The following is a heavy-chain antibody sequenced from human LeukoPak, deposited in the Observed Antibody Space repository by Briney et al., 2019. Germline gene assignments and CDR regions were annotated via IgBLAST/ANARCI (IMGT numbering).Heavy chain of an antibody. CDR1: GFTVRNFD. J-gene: IGHJ5*02. V-gene: IGHV3-48*01. Sequence: GGSLRLSCAGSGFTVRNFDVNWVRQAPGKGLEWVSYISTSTSTIYYADSVKGRFTISRDNAKNSLYLQVNSLRAEDTAVYYCVANTVTTAQLQATWGQGTLVTVSS. CDR3: VANTVTTAQLQAT. D-gene: IGHD4-17*01. CDR2: ISTSTSTI.